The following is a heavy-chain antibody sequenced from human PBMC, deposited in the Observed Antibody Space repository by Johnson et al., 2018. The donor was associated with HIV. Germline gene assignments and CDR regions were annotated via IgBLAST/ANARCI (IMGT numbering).Heavy chain of an antibody. Sequence: MLLVESGGGLVQPGGSLRLSCASGFTVSTNYMSWVRQAPGKGLEWVSVIYGGGRTFYADSVKGRFTISGDTSENTLHLQMNSLRGEDTALYYCVRGTITVIRGIIAFDLWGQGTMVTVSS. CDR3: VRGTITVIRGIIAFDL. CDR2: IYGGGRT. V-gene: IGHV3-66*01. J-gene: IGHJ3*01. D-gene: IGHD3-10*01. CDR1: GFTVSTNY.